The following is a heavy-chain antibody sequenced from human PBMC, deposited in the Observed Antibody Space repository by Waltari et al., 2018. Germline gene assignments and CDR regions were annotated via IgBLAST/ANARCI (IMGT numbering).Heavy chain of an antibody. CDR2: VDPEDGET. CDR3: ARQDYYGSGSYYNDWFDP. V-gene: IGHV1-69-2*01. D-gene: IGHD3-10*01. CDR1: GYTFTDYY. J-gene: IGHJ5*02. Sequence: EVQLVQSGAEVKKPGATVKISCKVSGYTFTDYYMHWVQQAPGKGLEWMGLVDPEDGETIYAEKFQGRVTITADTSTDTAYMELSSLRSEDTAVYYCARQDYYGSGSYYNDWFDPWGQGTLVTVSS.